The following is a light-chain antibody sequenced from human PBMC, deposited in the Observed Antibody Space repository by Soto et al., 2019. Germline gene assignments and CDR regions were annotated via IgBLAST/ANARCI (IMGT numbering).Light chain of an antibody. CDR2: EVS. Sequence: QSALTQPASVSGSPGQSITISCTGTSSDVGGYDHVSWYQQHPGKAPKLMIYEVSNLPSGVSNRFSGSKSGNTASLTISGLQAEDEADYYCSSYTSSYTPLFGGGTKLTVL. CDR3: SSYTSSYTPL. CDR1: SSDVGGYDH. J-gene: IGLJ3*02. V-gene: IGLV2-14*01.